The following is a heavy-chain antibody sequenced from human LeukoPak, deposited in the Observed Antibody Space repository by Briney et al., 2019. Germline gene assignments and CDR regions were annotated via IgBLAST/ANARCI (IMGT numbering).Heavy chain of an antibody. J-gene: IGHJ4*02. D-gene: IGHD3-10*01. V-gene: IGHV3-23*01. CDR2: IFPSGGEI. CDR1: GFTFSTFA. CDR3: ARVSSMLRGPLVIYYFDF. Sequence: PGGSLRLSCAASGFTFSTFAMIWVRQPPGKGLEWVSSIFPSGGEIHYADSVKGRFTISRDNSKNTLYLQMNSLRVEDTAVYYCARVSSMLRGPLVIYYFDFWGQGTLVTVSS.